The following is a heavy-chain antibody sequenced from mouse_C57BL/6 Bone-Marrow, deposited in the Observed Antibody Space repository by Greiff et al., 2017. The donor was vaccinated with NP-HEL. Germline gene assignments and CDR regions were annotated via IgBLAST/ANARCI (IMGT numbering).Heavy chain of an antibody. CDR3: SIYYYGSSPYWYFDV. D-gene: IGHD1-1*01. V-gene: IGHV1-53*01. CDR1: GYTFTSYW. J-gene: IGHJ1*03. CDR2: INPSNGGT. Sequence: QVQLQQPGTELVKPGASGYTFTSYWMHWVKQRPGQGLEWIGNINPSNGGTNYNEKFKSKATLTVDKSSSTAYMQLSSLTSEDSAVYYCSIYYYGSSPYWYFDVWGTVTTVTVSS.